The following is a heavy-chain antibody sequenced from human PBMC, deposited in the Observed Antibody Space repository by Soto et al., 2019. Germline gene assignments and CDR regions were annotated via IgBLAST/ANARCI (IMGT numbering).Heavy chain of an antibody. D-gene: IGHD7-27*01. CDR3: AKNRGAGDYSNWSFAV. J-gene: IGHJ2*01. Sequence: QVLESGGGLVQPGGSLRLSCAASGFTFSCCAMSWVRQAPGKGLEWVSTIHGDGDYTHDTDSVKGRFTISRDNSRNTLDRQMNSLRADDTAVYYCAKNRGAGDYSNWSFAVWGRGTLVTVSS. V-gene: IGHV3-23*01. CDR2: IHGDGDYT. CDR1: GFTFSCCA.